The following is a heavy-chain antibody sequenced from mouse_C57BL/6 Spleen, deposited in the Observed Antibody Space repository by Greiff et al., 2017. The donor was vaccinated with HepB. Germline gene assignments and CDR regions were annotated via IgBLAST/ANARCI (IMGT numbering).Heavy chain of an antibody. D-gene: IGHD1-1*01. Sequence: DVKLVESGGGLVQPGGSLKLSCAASGFTFSDYYMYWVRQTPEKRLEWVAYISNGGGSTYYPDTVKGRFTISRDNAKNTLYLQMSRLKSEDTAMYYCARLDYGRRWYFDVWGTGTTVTVSS. CDR2: ISNGGGST. CDR3: ARLDYGRRWYFDV. CDR1: GFTFSDYY. J-gene: IGHJ1*03. V-gene: IGHV5-12*01.